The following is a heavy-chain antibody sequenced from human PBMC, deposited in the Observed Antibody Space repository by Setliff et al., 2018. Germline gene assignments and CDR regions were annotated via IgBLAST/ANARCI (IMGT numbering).Heavy chain of an antibody. V-gene: IGHV3-74*01. CDR1: GFSFNKYW. J-gene: IGHJ6*04. D-gene: IGHD7-27*01. CDR2: INGDATIA. Sequence: PGGSLRLSCTVYGFSFNKYWMYWVRQAPGKGLEWVSRINGDATIAHYADSVKGRFTISRDNARNALYLQMVSLRGEDTGVYFCACLDWGEKFFNVDAWGKGTTVTVSS. CDR3: ACLDWGEKFFNVDA.